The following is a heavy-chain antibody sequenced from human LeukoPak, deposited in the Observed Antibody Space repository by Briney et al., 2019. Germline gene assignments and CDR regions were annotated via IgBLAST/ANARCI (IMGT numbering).Heavy chain of an antibody. V-gene: IGHV3-53*01. CDR1: GFTVSNNY. D-gene: IGHD3-22*01. J-gene: IGHJ4*02. CDR3: ARDLKHYYDSSGSG. Sequence: GGSLRLSCAASGFTVSNNYMNWVRQAPGKGLEWVSVIYSGGNTYYADSVKGRFTISRDNSKNALYLQMNSLRAEDTAMYYCARDLKHYYDSSGSGWGQGTLVTVSS. CDR2: IYSGGNT.